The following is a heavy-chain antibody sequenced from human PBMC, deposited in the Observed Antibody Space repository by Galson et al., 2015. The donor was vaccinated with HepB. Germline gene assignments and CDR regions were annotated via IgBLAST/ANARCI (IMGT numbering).Heavy chain of an antibody. CDR3: APARGGYDILTGYYLRDYYGMDV. Sequence: SLRLSCAASGFTFSSYSMNWVRQAPGKGLEWVSSISSSSSYIYYADSVKGRFTISRDNAKNSLYLQMNSLRAEDTAVYYCAPARGGYDILTGYYLRDYYGMDVWGQGTTVTVSS. V-gene: IGHV3-21*01. CDR1: GFTFSSYS. D-gene: IGHD3-9*01. J-gene: IGHJ6*02. CDR2: ISSSSSYI.